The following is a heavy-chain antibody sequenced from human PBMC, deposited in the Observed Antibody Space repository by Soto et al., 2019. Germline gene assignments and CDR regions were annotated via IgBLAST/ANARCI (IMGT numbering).Heavy chain of an antibody. CDR3: ARDLGQQLVDY. J-gene: IGHJ4*02. D-gene: IGHD6-13*01. Sequence: GASVKVSCKASGYTFTRSGISWVRQAPGQGPEWMGWISSYNGDTNYAQTFQGRVTMTTDTSTSTANMELRSLRSGDTAVYYCARDLGQQLVDYWGQGTLVTVSS. V-gene: IGHV1-18*01. CDR1: GYTFTRSG. CDR2: ISSYNGDT.